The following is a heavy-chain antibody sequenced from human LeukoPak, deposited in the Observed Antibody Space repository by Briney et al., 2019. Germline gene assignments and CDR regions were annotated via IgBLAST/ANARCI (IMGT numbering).Heavy chain of an antibody. CDR2: ISSNGGST. D-gene: IGHD2-21*02. CDR1: GFTFDDYA. CDR3: ARGKTATYSFDY. J-gene: IGHJ4*02. V-gene: IGHV3-64*01. Sequence: GGSLRLSCAASGFTFDDYAMHWVRQAPGKGLEYVSAISSNGGSTYYANSVKGRFTISRDNSKNTLYLQMGSLRAEDMAVYYCARGKTATYSFDYWGQGTLVTVSS.